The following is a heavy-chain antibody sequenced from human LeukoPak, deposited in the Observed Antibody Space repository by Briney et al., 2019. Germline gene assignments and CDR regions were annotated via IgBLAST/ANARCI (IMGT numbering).Heavy chain of an antibody. CDR3: AKDALRYFDWSNPHWYFDL. CDR2: IRYDGSNK. D-gene: IGHD3-9*01. V-gene: IGHV3-30*02. Sequence: GGSLRLSCAASGFTFSSYGMHWVRQAPGKGLEWVAFIRYDGSNKYYADSVKGRFTISRDNSKSTLYLQMNSLRAEDTAVYYCAKDALRYFDWSNPHWYFDLWGRGTLVTVSS. J-gene: IGHJ2*01. CDR1: GFTFSSYG.